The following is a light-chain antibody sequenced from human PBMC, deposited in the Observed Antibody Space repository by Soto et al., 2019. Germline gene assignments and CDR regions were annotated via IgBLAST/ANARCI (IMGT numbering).Light chain of an antibody. CDR1: DSIHRL. CDR2: DTS. Sequence: DIQMPQSPSTLSASMGDRVTITCRASDSIHRLLAWYQQKPGQAARLLIYDTSTLKSGVPSRFSGSGSGTEFNLTIAKLQPDDFATYFCHQYNRYSWTFGQGTK. CDR3: HQYNRYSWT. V-gene: IGKV1-5*01. J-gene: IGKJ1*01.